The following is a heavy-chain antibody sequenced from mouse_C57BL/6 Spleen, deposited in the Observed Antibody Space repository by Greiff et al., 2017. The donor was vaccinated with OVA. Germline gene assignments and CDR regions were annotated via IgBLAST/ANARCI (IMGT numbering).Heavy chain of an antibody. J-gene: IGHJ2*01. CDR1: GYTFTSYW. CDR2: IHPNSGST. D-gene: IGHD2-1*01. CDR3: ARIYYGNYYFDY. Sequence: QVQLQQPGAELVKPGASVKLSCKASGYTFTSYWMHWVKQRPGQGLEWIGMIHPNSGSTNYNEKFKSKATLTVDKSSSTAYMQLSSLTSEDSAVYDCARIYYGNYYFDYWGQGTTLTVSS. V-gene: IGHV1-64*01.